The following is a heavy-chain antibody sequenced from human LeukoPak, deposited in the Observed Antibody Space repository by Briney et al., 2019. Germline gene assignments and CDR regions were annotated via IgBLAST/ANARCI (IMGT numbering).Heavy chain of an antibody. D-gene: IGHD1-26*01. CDR3: ARDGIVGTTGYYSYYMDV. V-gene: IGHV3-30*02. CDR2: IRYDGSNK. CDR1: GFTFSSYG. Sequence: GGSLRLSCAASGFTFSSYGMHWVRQAPGKGLEWVAFIRYDGSNKYYADSVKGRFTISRDNAKNSLYLQMNGLRAEDTAIYYCARDGIVGTTGYYSYYMDVWGKGTTVTISS. J-gene: IGHJ6*03.